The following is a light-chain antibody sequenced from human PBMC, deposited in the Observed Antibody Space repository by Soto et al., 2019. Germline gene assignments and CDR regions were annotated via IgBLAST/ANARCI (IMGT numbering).Light chain of an antibody. CDR1: QSVSSN. Sequence: IVMTPSPATLSVSPWSRSTVSFRASQSVSSNLAWYQQKPGQAPKFLIYGASTRATGIPARFSGSGSGTDFTLTISSLLSEDFAVYYCHQYYKWPLTFGGGTKVDIK. V-gene: IGKV3D-15*01. CDR2: GAS. CDR3: HQYYKWPLT. J-gene: IGKJ4*01.